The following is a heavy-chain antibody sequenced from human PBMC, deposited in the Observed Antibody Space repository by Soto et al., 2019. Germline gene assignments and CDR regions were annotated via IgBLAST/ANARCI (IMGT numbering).Heavy chain of an antibody. Sequence: SETLSLTCAVYGGSFSGYYWSWIRQPPGKGLEWIGEINHSGSTNYNPSLKSRVTISVDTSKNQFSLKLSSVTAADTAVYYCARGIGRLAVAAPGGGIYGMDVWGQGTTVTVSS. CDR3: ARGIGRLAVAAPGGGIYGMDV. CDR1: GGSFSGYY. V-gene: IGHV4-34*01. J-gene: IGHJ6*02. CDR2: INHSGST. D-gene: IGHD6-19*01.